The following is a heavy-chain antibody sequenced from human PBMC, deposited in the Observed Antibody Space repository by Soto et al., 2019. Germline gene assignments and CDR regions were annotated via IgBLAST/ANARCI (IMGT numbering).Heavy chain of an antibody. V-gene: IGHV3-23*04. CDR2: IYGGGDGI. Sequence: EVQLVESGGGLVQPGGSLRLSCVGSGFPFSTYTMSWVRQAPGQGLEWLSGIYGGGDGISYADSVKGRFTISRDNSRSTLYLQMNSLRSDDTAIYYCAKDHQPDGFWPFDHWGRGTLIVVSS. CDR3: AKDHQPDGFWPFDH. CDR1: GFPFSTYT. J-gene: IGHJ4*02. D-gene: IGHD3-3*01.